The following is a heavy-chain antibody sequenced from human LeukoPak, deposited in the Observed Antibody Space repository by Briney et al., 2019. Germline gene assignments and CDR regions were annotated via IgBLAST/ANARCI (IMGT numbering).Heavy chain of an antibody. D-gene: IGHD2-21*02. CDR1: GFTFSDYY. V-gene: IGHV3-11*04. J-gene: IGHJ4*02. CDR2: ISSSGSTI. CDR3: ARDSYCGGDCYRDYFYY. Sequence: GGSLRLSCAASGFTFSDYYMSWIRQAPGKGLEWVSYISSSGSTIYYADSVKGRFTISRDNAKNALYLQMNSLRAEDTAVYYCARDSYCGGDCYRDYFYYWGQGTLVTVSS.